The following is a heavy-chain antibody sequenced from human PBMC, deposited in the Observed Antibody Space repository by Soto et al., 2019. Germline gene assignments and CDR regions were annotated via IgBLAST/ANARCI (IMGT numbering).Heavy chain of an antibody. Sequence: GGSLRLSCLASGFTFSGHYMDWVRQTPGKGLEWVGRIRKKAYSYTTEYAASVKDRFTISRDDSRSSVYLQMNSLKIDDTAVYYCTSPWGDHRYFDNWGQGTLVTVSS. J-gene: IGHJ4*02. V-gene: IGHV3-72*01. CDR3: TSPWGDHRYFDN. CDR2: IRKKAYSYTT. CDR1: GFTFSGHY. D-gene: IGHD2-21*02.